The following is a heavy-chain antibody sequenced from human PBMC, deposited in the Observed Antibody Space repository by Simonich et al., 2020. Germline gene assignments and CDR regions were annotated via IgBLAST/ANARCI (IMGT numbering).Heavy chain of an antibody. D-gene: IGHD5-18*01. CDR1: GYTFTGYF. J-gene: IGHJ3*02. Sequence: QVQLVQSGAEVKKPGASVKVSCKASGYTFTGYFMHWVRQAPGQGLERHGWSNPNGKDTNYAQKVQGRVTMTRDTSISTAYMGLSRLRSDDTAVYYCARVSGGTAMVTSTFDIWGQGTMVTVSS. CDR3: ARVSGGTAMVTSTFDI. V-gene: IGHV1-2*02. CDR2: SNPNGKDT.